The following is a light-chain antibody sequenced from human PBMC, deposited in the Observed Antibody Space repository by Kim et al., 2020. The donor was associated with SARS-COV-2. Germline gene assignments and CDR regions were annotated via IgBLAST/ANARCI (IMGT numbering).Light chain of an antibody. Sequence: VSPGQTASITCSGDKLGDKYACWYQQKQGQSPVLVIYQHNKRPSGIPERFSGSNSGNTATLTISGTQAMDEADYYCQAWDSSTVVFGGGTQLTVL. CDR3: QAWDSSTVV. CDR2: QHN. CDR1: KLGDKY. J-gene: IGLJ2*01. V-gene: IGLV3-1*01.